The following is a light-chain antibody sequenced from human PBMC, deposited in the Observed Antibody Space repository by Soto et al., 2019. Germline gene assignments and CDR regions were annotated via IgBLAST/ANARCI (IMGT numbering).Light chain of an antibody. J-gene: IGKJ1*01. CDR3: QQSYSNLWT. V-gene: IGKV1-39*01. CDR1: QSISDY. CDR2: AAS. Sequence: DIQLTQSPSSLSASVGDRVTITCRASQSISDYLNWYQQKPGKAPKFLIYAASSLQSGVPSRFSGSGSGTDFTLTISSLQPEDFATYYCQQSYSNLWTFGQGTKVEIK.